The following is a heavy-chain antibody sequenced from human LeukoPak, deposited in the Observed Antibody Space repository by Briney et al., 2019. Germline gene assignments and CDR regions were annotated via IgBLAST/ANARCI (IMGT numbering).Heavy chain of an antibody. V-gene: IGHV1-2*02. CDR1: GYTFSGYY. Sequence: ASVKVSCKASGYTFSGYYMHWVRQAPGQGLKWMGWINPNSGDTNYAQKFQGRVTMTRDTSISTAYMEVSRLRSDDTAVYYCARPRRGRNSYGYFDYWGQGTLVTVSS. CDR3: ARPRRGRNSYGYFDY. J-gene: IGHJ4*02. CDR2: INPNSGDT. D-gene: IGHD5-18*01.